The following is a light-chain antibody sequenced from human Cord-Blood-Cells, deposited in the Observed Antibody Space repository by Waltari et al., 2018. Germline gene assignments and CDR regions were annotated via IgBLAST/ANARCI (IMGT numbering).Light chain of an antibody. Sequence: SYELTQPPSVSVSPGQTASITCSGDKLGDKYACWYQQKPGQPPVLVIYQDSKRPSGIPGRFSGSHSGNTATLTISGTQAMDEADYYCQAWDSSTVVFGGGTKLTVL. CDR3: QAWDSSTVV. J-gene: IGLJ2*01. V-gene: IGLV3-1*01. CDR1: KLGDKY. CDR2: QDS.